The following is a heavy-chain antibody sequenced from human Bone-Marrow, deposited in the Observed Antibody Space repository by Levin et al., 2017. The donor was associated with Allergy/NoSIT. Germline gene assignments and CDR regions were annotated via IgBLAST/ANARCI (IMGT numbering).Heavy chain of an antibody. CDR1: GGTFKSYT. CDR3: ARDEGLGLEISS. J-gene: IGHJ4*02. CDR2: IIPMFGAT. Sequence: GGSLRLSCKDSGGTFKSYTFSWVRLAPGQGLEWMGGIIPMFGATNYAEKFRGRVTITGDDSTMTVYMEVNSLRVEDTAVYYCARDEGLGLEISSWGQGTRVTVSS. D-gene: IGHD5-24*01. V-gene: IGHV1-69*01.